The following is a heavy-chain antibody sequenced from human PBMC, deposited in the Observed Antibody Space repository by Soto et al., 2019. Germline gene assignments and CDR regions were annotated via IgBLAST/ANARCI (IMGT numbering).Heavy chain of an antibody. Sequence: ASVKVSCKASGYTFTSYDINWVRQATGQGLEWMGWMNPNSGNTGYAQKFQGRVTMTRNTSISTAYMELSSLRSEDTAVYYCARGKGRAPYYYYYYMDVWGKGTTVTVSS. CDR3: ARGKGRAPYYYYYYMDV. J-gene: IGHJ6*03. CDR2: MNPNSGNT. V-gene: IGHV1-8*01. CDR1: GYTFTSYD.